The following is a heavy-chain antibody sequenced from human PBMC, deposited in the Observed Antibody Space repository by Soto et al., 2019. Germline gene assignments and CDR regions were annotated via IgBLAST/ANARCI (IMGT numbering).Heavy chain of an antibody. Sequence: GGSLRLSCAASGFTFSSYGMHWVRQAPGKGLEWVAVIWYDGSNKYYADSVKGRFTISRDNSKNTLYLQMNSLRAEDTAVYYCAREAHGYSYGSNYYGMDVWGQGTTVTVSS. CDR3: AREAHGYSYGSNYYGMDV. J-gene: IGHJ6*02. V-gene: IGHV3-33*01. CDR2: IWYDGSNK. CDR1: GFTFSSYG. D-gene: IGHD5-18*01.